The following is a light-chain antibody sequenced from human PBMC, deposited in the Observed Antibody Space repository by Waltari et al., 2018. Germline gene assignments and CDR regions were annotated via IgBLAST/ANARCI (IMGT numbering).Light chain of an antibody. CDR1: QSGFYSANSRNY. V-gene: IGKV4-1*01. J-gene: IGKJ2*03. CDR3: QQYYDTPYS. CDR2: WAS. Sequence: DIVMTQFPDSLAVSLGERATINCKSSQSGFYSANSRNYLSWYQLKPGQPPKVLIYWASTRASGVPDRFSGSGSGTDFTLTISSLRAEDVAVYYCQQYYDTPYSFGQGTKLEIK.